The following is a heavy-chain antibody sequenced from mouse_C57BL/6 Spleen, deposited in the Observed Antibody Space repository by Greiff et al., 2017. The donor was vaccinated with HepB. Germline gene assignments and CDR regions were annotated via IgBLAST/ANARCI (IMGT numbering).Heavy chain of an antibody. CDR1: GFTFSSYA. CDR2: ISSGGDYI. CDR3: TNSPYYYGSSYWYFDV. V-gene: IGHV5-9-1*02. D-gene: IGHD1-1*01. J-gene: IGHJ1*03. Sequence: EVKLVESGEGLVKPGGSLKLSCAASGFTFSSYAMSWVRQTPEKRLEWVAYISSGGDYIYYADTVKGRFTISRDNARNTLYLQMSSLKSEDTAMYYCTNSPYYYGSSYWYFDVWGTGTTVTVSS.